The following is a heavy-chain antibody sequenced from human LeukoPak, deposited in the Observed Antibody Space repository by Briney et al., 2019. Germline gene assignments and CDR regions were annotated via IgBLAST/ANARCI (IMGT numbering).Heavy chain of an antibody. J-gene: IGHJ4*02. D-gene: IGHD1-26*01. CDR2: ISSSSSYI. V-gene: IGHV3-21*01. Sequence: GGSLRLSCAASGFTFSSYSMNWVRQAPGKGLEWVSSISSSSSYIYYADSVKGRFTISRDNAKNSLCLQMNSLRAEDTAVYYCAREQGGSYGDYWGQGTLVTVSS. CDR3: AREQGGSYGDY. CDR1: GFTFSSYS.